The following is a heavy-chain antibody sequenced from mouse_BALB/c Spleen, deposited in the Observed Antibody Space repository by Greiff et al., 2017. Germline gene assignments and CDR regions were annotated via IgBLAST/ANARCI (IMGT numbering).Heavy chain of an antibody. CDR2: IDPGSGGT. V-gene: IGHV14-3*02. CDR3: ARSSITTEGDY. J-gene: IGHJ2*01. CDR1: GFNIKDTY. Sequence: EVQLQQSGAELVKPGASVKLSCTASGFNIKDTYMHWVKQRPEQGLEWIGRIDPGSGGTNYNEKFKGKATLTADKSSSTAYMQLSSLTSDDSAVYFCARSSITTEGDYWGQGTTLTVSS. D-gene: IGHD1-1*01.